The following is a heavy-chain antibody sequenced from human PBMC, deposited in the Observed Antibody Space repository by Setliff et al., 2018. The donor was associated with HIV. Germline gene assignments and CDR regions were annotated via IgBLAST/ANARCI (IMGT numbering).Heavy chain of an antibody. D-gene: IGHD3-10*01. CDR2: VNPNSGDA. Sequence: ASVKVSCKASGFTFTTYYMHWVRQAPGQGLEWMGWVNPNSGDAIYAQNFQGRVTMTRDTSINAAYMELRGPRSDDTAVYYCARNFGLSPSGKYYYYYGMDIWGQGTTVTVSS. CDR1: GFTFTTYY. CDR3: ARNFGLSPSGKYYYYYGMDI. V-gene: IGHV1-2*02. J-gene: IGHJ6*02.